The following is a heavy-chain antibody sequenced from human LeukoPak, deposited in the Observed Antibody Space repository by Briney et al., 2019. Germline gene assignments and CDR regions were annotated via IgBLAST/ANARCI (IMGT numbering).Heavy chain of an antibody. CDR1: GGSFSGYY. Sequence: KPSETLSLTCAVYGGSFSGYYWSWIRQPPGKGLEWIGYIYYSGSTNYNPSLKSRVTISVDTSKNQFSLKLSSVTAADTAVYYCARDCLDDYGDRNDAFDIWGQGTMVTVSS. D-gene: IGHD4-17*01. V-gene: IGHV4-59*01. CDR3: ARDCLDDYGDRNDAFDI. CDR2: IYYSGST. J-gene: IGHJ3*02.